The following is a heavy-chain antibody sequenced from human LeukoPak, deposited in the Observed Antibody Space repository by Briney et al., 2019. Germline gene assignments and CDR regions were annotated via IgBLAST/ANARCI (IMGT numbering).Heavy chain of an antibody. V-gene: IGHV4-59*08. CDR3: ARSGAVGAMPV. D-gene: IGHD1-26*01. CDR1: GGSLSNYY. Sequence: SETLSLTCTVSGGSLSNYYWSWIRLPPGKGLEWIGYIYYSGSTNYNPSLKSRVTISVDTSKNQFSLKLSSVTAADTAVYYCARSGAVGAMPVWGQGTLVTVSS. J-gene: IGHJ4*02. CDR2: IYYSGST.